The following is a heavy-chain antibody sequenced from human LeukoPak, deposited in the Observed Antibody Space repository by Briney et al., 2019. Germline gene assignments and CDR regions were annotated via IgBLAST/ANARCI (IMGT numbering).Heavy chain of an antibody. CDR3: ARAHYDFWVFDY. CDR2: ISSSSSYM. CDR1: GFTFSSYS. D-gene: IGHD3-3*01. V-gene: IGHV3-21*01. Sequence: GGSLRLPCAASGFTFSSYSMTWVRQAPGKGLEWVSSISSSSSYMYYANSVKGRFTISRDNAKNSLYLQMNSLRAEDTAVYYCARAHYDFWVFDYWGQGTLVTVSS. J-gene: IGHJ4*02.